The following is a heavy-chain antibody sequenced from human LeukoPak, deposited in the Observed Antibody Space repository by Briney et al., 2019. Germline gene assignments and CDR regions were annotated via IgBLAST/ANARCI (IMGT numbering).Heavy chain of an antibody. Sequence: PSETLSLACSFSGDSISTYYWSWIRQSPGKGLEWIGHIYSSGNTDYNSSLKSRVTISVDTSKSQFSLRLSSVTATDTAVYYCARLRWQLVGPYFDYWGQGILVTVSS. J-gene: IGHJ4*02. CDR2: IYSSGNT. CDR1: GDSISTYY. CDR3: ARLRWQLVGPYFDY. V-gene: IGHV4-59*01. D-gene: IGHD1-26*01.